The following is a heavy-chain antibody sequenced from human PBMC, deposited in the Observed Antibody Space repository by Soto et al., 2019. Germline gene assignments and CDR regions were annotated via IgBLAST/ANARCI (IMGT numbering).Heavy chain of an antibody. J-gene: IGHJ4*02. D-gene: IGHD3-10*01. CDR2: IDPRDSYS. Sequence: GESLKISCQGSGYSFTSYWITWVRQMPGKGLEWMGRIDPRDSYSSYSPSFQGHVTMSADKSISTAYLQWSSLMASDTAMYYCARTYYSGSGSYYIFDYWGRGTLVTVSS. CDR1: GYSFTSYW. V-gene: IGHV5-10-1*01. CDR3: ARTYYSGSGSYYIFDY.